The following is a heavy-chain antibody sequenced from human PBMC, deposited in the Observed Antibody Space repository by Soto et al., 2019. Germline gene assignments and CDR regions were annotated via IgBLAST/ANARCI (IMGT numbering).Heavy chain of an antibody. CDR3: ARLTETATTFVY. Sequence: PSETLSLTCAVSGYSITNGCYWGWIRQPPGMGLEWIGSIYYSGSTYYNPSLKSRVTISVDTSENQFSLKVNSVTAEDTAVYYCARLTETATTFVYWGQGTPVTVSS. CDR1: GYSITNGCY. J-gene: IGHJ4*02. V-gene: IGHV4-38-2*01. CDR2: IYYSGST. D-gene: IGHD1-1*01.